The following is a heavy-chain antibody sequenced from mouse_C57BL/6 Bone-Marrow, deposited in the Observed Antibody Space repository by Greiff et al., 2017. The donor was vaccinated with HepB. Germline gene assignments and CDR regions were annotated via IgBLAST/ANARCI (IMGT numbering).Heavy chain of an antibody. J-gene: IGHJ2*01. Sequence: QVQLQQPGAELVKPGASVKLSCKASGYTFTSYWMHWVKQRPGRGLEWIGRIDPNSGGTKYNEKFKSKATLTVDKPSSTAYMQLSSLTSEDSAVYYCAINSRITTVVATRYFDYWGQGTTLTVSS. CDR1: GYTFTSYW. CDR2: IDPNSGGT. V-gene: IGHV1-72*01. CDR3: AINSRITTVVATRYFDY. D-gene: IGHD1-1*01.